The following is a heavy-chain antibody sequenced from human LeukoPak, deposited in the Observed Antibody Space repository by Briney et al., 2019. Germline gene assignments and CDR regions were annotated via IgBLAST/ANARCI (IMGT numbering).Heavy chain of an antibody. J-gene: IGHJ4*02. V-gene: IGHV4-4*02. Sequence: PSGTLSLTCAVSGGSISSSNWWSWVRQSPEKGLEWIGEISHSGSTNYNPSLKSWITISVDTSKNRFSLKLTSVTAADTAVYYCARQTGSGLFILPGGQGTLVTVSS. D-gene: IGHD3/OR15-3a*01. CDR3: ARQTGSGLFILP. CDR1: GGSISSSNW. CDR2: ISHSGST.